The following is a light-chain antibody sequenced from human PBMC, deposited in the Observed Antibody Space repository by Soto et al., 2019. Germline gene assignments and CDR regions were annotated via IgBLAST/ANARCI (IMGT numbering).Light chain of an antibody. V-gene: IGLV1-40*01. Sequence: QSALTQPPSVSGAPGQRVTISCTGSSSNIGAGYDVHWCQQLPGTAPKLLIYGNSNRPSGVPDRFSGSKSGTSASLAITGLQAEDEADYYCQSYDSSLSGYVFGTATKVTVL. CDR1: SSNIGAGYD. CDR3: QSYDSSLSGYV. J-gene: IGLJ1*01. CDR2: GNS.